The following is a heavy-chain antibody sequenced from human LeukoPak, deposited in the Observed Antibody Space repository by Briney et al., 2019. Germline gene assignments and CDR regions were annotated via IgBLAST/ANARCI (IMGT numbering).Heavy chain of an antibody. V-gene: IGHV4-59*08. Sequence: SETLSLTCSVSGASISSYYWSWMRQPPGKGLEWIGYIYYSGSTNYNPSLKSRVTISVDTSKHQFSLKLSSVTAADTAVYFCARHGASGSYLYYFDYWGQGTLVTVSS. J-gene: IGHJ4*02. CDR3: ARHGASGSYLYYFDY. CDR2: IYYSGST. D-gene: IGHD1-26*01. CDR1: GASISSYY.